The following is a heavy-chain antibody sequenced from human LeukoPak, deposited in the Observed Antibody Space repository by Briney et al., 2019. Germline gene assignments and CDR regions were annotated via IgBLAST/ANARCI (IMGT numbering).Heavy chain of an antibody. CDR3: AREGSRITMVRGDSSISPFDY. D-gene: IGHD3-10*01. Sequence: SVKVSCKASVDIYSSYAISCVRQASGQGLEWMGGIIPIFGTANYAQKFQGRVTITADESTSTAYMELSSLRSEDTAVYYCAREGSRITMVRGDSSISPFDYWGQGALVTVS. CDR1: VDIYSSYA. J-gene: IGHJ4*02. CDR2: IIPIFGTA. V-gene: IGHV1-69*13.